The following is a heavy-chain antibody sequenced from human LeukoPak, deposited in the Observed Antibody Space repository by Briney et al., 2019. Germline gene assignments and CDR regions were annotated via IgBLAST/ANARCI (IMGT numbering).Heavy chain of an antibody. CDR2: ISNSGREI. V-gene: IGHV3-11*04. Sequence: GGSLRLSCTASGFTFSDSYMTWIRQAPGKGLEWVSYISNSGREINYADSVKGRFTISRDNAMSSLYLQMNSLRVEDTAVYYCARGGHSAVAGTTGLDAFDIWGQGTMVTVSS. J-gene: IGHJ3*02. CDR1: GFTFSDSY. D-gene: IGHD6-19*01. CDR3: ARGGHSAVAGTTGLDAFDI.